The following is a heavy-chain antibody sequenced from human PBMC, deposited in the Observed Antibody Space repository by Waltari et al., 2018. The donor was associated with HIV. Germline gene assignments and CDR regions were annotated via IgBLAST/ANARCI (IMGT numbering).Heavy chain of an antibody. CDR1: GYSFTSYW. Sequence: EVQLVQSGAEVKKPGESLKISCKGSGYSFTSYWIGWVRQMPGKGLEWMVIIYPADSDTRYSPSFQGQVTISAAKSVSTAYLQWSSLKASDTAMYYCARPLIVAGWYFDLWGRGTLVTVSS. CDR3: ARPLIVAGWYFDL. V-gene: IGHV5-51*01. J-gene: IGHJ2*01. D-gene: IGHD3-22*01. CDR2: IYPADSDT.